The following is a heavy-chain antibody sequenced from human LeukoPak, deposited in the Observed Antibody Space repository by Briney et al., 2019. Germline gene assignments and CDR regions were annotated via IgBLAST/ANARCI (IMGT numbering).Heavy chain of an antibody. Sequence: ASVKVSCTVSGYTLTELSMHWVRQAPGKGLEWMGGFDPEDGETIYAQKFQGRVTMTEDTSTDTAYMELSSLRSEDTAVYYCTHLGITMVRGVIRGYYFDYWGQGTLVTVSS. V-gene: IGHV1-24*01. CDR3: THLGITMVRGVIRGYYFDY. CDR1: GYTLTELS. D-gene: IGHD3-10*01. J-gene: IGHJ4*02. CDR2: FDPEDGET.